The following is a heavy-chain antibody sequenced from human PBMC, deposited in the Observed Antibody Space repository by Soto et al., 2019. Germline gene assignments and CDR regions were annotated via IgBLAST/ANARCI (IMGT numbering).Heavy chain of an antibody. J-gene: IGHJ6*02. Sequence: ASVKVSCKVSGYTLTELSMHWVRQAPGKGLEWMGGFDPEDGETIYAQKFQGRVTMTEDTSTDTAYMELSSLRSEDTAVYYCATPMSIVVVPAAILIDYYGMDVWGQGTTVTVSS. CDR2: FDPEDGET. V-gene: IGHV1-24*01. CDR3: ATPMSIVVVPAAILIDYYGMDV. D-gene: IGHD2-2*02. CDR1: GYTLTELS.